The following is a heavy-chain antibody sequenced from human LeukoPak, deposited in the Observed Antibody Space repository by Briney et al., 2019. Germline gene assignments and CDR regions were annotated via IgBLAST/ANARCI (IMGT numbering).Heavy chain of an antibody. Sequence: GGSLRLSCAESGYDFTLYDMHWVRQAPGKGLEWVAFIRHDGGNQYYADSVRDRFTISRDNSKNTLYLQMNSLRTEDTAIYYCATVKRLEYYFDYWGQGTLVTVSS. CDR3: ATVKRLEYYFDY. CDR1: GYDFTLYD. CDR2: IRHDGGNQ. D-gene: IGHD1-1*01. V-gene: IGHV3-30*02. J-gene: IGHJ4*02.